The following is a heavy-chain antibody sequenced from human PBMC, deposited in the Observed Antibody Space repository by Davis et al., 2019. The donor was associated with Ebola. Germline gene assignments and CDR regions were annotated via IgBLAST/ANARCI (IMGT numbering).Heavy chain of an antibody. D-gene: IGHD1-26*01. V-gene: IGHV3-7*01. Sequence: GESLKISCAASGFIFSHYWMSWVRQAPGKGPEWVAIIKQDGGEKYYVDSVKGRFTISRDNAKNSLYLQMNSLTDEDTAVYYCARDPGSTYYGAYFDYWGQGTLVTVSA. CDR2: IKQDGGEK. CDR1: GFIFSHYW. J-gene: IGHJ4*02. CDR3: ARDPGSTYYGAYFDY.